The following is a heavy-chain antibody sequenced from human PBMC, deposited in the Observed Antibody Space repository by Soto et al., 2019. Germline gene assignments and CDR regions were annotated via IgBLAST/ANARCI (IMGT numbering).Heavy chain of an antibody. CDR3: AKNGQPPYYYYGMDV. J-gene: IGHJ6*02. CDR1: GYTFSRYG. D-gene: IGHD2-8*01. CDR2: ISGYNGDT. V-gene: IGHV1-18*01. Sequence: QGQLVQSGPEVKKSGASVKVSCKASGYTFSRYGISWVRQAPGQGLEWMGWISGYNGDTKYAQKVQGRVTMTIDTSTYTADMELRSLTSDDTAIYYCAKNGQPPYYYYGMDVWGQVTTVTVSS.